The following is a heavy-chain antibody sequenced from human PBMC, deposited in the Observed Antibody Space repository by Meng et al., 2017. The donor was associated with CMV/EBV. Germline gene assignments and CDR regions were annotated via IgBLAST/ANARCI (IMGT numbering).Heavy chain of an antibody. CDR2: IYSGGST. CDR1: GFTVSSNY. D-gene: IGHD5-18*01. J-gene: IGHJ6*02. CDR3: ARGVDTAPLGMDI. V-gene: IGHV3-53*01. Sequence: GGSLRLSCAASGFTVSSNYVNWVRQAPGKGLEWVSVIYSGGSTYYADSVKARFTISRDNSKNTVYLQMNSLRAEATAVFYCARGVDTAPLGMDIWGQGTTVTVSS.